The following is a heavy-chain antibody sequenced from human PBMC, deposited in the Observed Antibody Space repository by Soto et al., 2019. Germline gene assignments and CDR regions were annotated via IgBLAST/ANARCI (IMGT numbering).Heavy chain of an antibody. Sequence: VRLSCAASGFTFSIYAMSLVRQAPVKGLEWVSAISGSGGSTYYADSVKGRFTISRDNSKNTLYLQMNSLRAEDTAVYYCAKVGVVVVAAVHGWGHGTLVTVAS. J-gene: IGHJ4*01. CDR2: ISGSGGST. CDR1: GFTFSIYA. V-gene: IGHV3-23*01. CDR3: AKVGVVVVAAVHG. D-gene: IGHD2-15*01.